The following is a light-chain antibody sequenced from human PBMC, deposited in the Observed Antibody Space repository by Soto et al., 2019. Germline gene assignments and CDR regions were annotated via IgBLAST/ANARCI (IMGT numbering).Light chain of an antibody. CDR1: QGVGTS. CDR2: GAS. CDR3: QQNYSVPLS. J-gene: IGKJ4*01. Sequence: DIQMTQSPSSLSASVGDRVSISCRASQGVGTSLNWFQQKPGEAPKFLIYGASSLQSGVPSRFSGSGSGTEFTLTISSVQPEDFATYYCQQNYSVPLSFGGGTKVEIK. V-gene: IGKV1-39*01.